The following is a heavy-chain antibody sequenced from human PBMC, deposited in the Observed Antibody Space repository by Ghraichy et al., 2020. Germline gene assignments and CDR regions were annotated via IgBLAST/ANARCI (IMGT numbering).Heavy chain of an antibody. CDR3: ARGGGEMATILYWFDP. V-gene: IGHV4-59*01. J-gene: IGHJ5*02. Sequence: SETLSLTCTVSGGSISSYYWSWIRQPPGKGLEWIGYIYYSGSTNYNPSLKSRVTISVDTSKNQFSLKLSSVTAADTAVYYCARGGGEMATILYWFDPWGQGTLVTVSS. CDR1: GGSISSYY. CDR2: IYYSGST. D-gene: IGHD5-24*01.